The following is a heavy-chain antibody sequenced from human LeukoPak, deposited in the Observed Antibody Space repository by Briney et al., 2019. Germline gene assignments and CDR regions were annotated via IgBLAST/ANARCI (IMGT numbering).Heavy chain of an antibody. CDR1: GFTFSNAW. V-gene: IGHV3-15*01. Sequence: GGSLRLSCAASGFTFSNAWLNWVRQAAGKGLDWVGRIKSKPDGGTTDYAAPVKGRFTISRDDSKNTVFLQMNSLKTEDTAVYYCNTGGYFFDYWGQGTLVTVSS. J-gene: IGHJ4*02. CDR2: IKSKPDGGTT. D-gene: IGHD3-22*01. CDR3: NTGGYFFDY.